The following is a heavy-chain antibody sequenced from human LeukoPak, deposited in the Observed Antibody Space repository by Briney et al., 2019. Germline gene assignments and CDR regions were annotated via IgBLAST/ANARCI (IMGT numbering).Heavy chain of an antibody. CDR1: GYTFTGFY. CDR2: IIPIFGTA. Sequence: SVKVSCKASGYTFTGFYMHWVRQAPGQGLEWMGGIIPIFGTANYAQKFQGRVTITTDESTSTAYMELSSLRSEDTAVYYCARDLGYCSSTSCYQDYWGQGTLVTVSS. V-gene: IGHV1-69*05. J-gene: IGHJ4*02. D-gene: IGHD2-2*01. CDR3: ARDLGYCSSTSCYQDY.